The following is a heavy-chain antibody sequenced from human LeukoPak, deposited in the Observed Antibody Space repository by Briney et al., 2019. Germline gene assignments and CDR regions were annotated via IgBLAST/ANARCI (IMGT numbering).Heavy chain of an antibody. CDR3: AKNFWSDKYYYYYMDV. V-gene: IGHV1-2*04. Sequence: ASVKVSCKASGYTFTGYYMHWVRQAPGQGLEWMGWINPNSGGTNYAQKFQGWVTMTRDTSISTAYMELSRLRSDDTAVYYCAKNFWSDKYYYYYMDVWGKGTTVTVSS. J-gene: IGHJ6*03. CDR2: INPNSGGT. CDR1: GYTFTGYY. D-gene: IGHD3-3*01.